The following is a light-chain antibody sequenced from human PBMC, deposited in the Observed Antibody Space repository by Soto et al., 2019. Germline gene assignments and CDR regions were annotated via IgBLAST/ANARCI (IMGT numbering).Light chain of an antibody. V-gene: IGLV1-47*01. Sequence: QSVLTQPPSASGTPGQRVTISCSGSNSDIGTNYVYWFQQLPGTAPKLLIFRDNQRPSGAPDRFSGSRSGTSASLAISGLRPEDETDYYCATRDDGLSGDWVFGGGTKVTVL. CDR2: RDN. CDR1: NSDIGTNY. CDR3: ATRDDGLSGDWV. J-gene: IGLJ3*02.